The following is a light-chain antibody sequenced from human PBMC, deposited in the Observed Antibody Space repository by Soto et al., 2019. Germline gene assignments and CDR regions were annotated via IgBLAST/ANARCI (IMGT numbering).Light chain of an antibody. CDR1: SSDIGNYNY. Sequence: QSALTQPRSVSGSPGQSVTISCTGASSDIGNYNYVSWYQQHSGEAPKLMIYDVSNRPSGVPDRFSGSKSGNTASLTISGLQAEDEADYYCCSYAGSYTYVFGTGTKVTVL. V-gene: IGLV2-11*01. J-gene: IGLJ1*01. CDR3: CSYAGSYTYV. CDR2: DVS.